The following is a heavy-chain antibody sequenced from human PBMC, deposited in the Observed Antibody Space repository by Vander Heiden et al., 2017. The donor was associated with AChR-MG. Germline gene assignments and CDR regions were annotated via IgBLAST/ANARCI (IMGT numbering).Heavy chain of an antibody. CDR3: ARIRYYDGWSGYLYYFDY. Sequence: QVTLKESGPVLVKPTETLTLTCTVSGFSLSNARMGVSWIRQPPGKALEWLAHIFSNDEKSYSTSLKSRLTISKDTSKSQVVRTMTNMDPVETATYYCARIRYYDGWSGYLYYFDYWGQGTLVTVSS. CDR2: IFSNDEK. V-gene: IGHV2-26*01. CDR1: GFSLSNARMG. J-gene: IGHJ4*02. D-gene: IGHD3-3*01.